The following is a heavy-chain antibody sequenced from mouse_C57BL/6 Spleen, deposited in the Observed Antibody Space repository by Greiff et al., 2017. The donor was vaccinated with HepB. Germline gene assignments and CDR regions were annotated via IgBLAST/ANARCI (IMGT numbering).Heavy chain of an antibody. J-gene: IGHJ3*01. CDR1: GYTFTSYW. Sequence: QVQLQQPGAELVMPGASVKLSCKASGYTFTSYWMRWVKQRPGQGLEWIGEIDPSDSYTNYNQKFKGKSTLTVDKSSSTAYMQLSSLTSEDSAVYYCAQTAQATGFAYWGQGTLVTVSA. D-gene: IGHD3-2*02. V-gene: IGHV1-69*01. CDR2: IDPSDSYT. CDR3: AQTAQATGFAY.